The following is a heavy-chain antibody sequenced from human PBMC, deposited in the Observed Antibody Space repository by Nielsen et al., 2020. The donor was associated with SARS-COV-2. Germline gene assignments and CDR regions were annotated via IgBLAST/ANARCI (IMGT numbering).Heavy chain of an antibody. CDR2: ISDDGRTK. Sequence: GESLKISCAASGFTFRNFAMHWVRQAPGKGLEWVAVISDDGRTKYYGRSVRGRFTISRDNAKNSMSLQMNSLRVEDTAVYYCARDWSRAFDVWGQGTMVTVSS. J-gene: IGHJ3*01. CDR1: GFTFRNFA. CDR3: ARDWSRAFDV. V-gene: IGHV3-30*03.